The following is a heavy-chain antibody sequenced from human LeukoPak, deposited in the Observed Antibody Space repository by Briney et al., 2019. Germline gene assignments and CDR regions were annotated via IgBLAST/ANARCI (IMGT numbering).Heavy chain of an antibody. Sequence: GGSLRLSCAASGFTFSSYEMNWVRQAPGKGLEWVSYISSSGSTIYYADSVKGRFTISGDNAKNSLYLQMNSLRAEDPAVYYCPVTSDGDSRDYWGQGTLVTVSS. CDR3: PVTSDGDSRDY. D-gene: IGHD4-17*01. J-gene: IGHJ4*02. CDR2: ISSSGSTI. CDR1: GFTFSSYE. V-gene: IGHV3-48*03.